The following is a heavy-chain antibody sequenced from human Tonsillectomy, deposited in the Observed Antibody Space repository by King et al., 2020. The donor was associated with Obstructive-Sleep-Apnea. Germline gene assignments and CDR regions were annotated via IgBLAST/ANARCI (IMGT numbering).Heavy chain of an antibody. CDR2: IRYDGSNK. CDR1: GFTFSSYG. J-gene: IGHJ3*02. CDR3: AKILRYYYDSSAEKGAFDI. Sequence: VQLVESGGGVVQPGRSLRLSCAASGFTFSSYGMHWVRQAPGKGLEWVAFIRYDGSNKYYADSVKGRFTISRDNSKNTLYLQMNSLRAEDTAVYYCAKILRYYYDSSAEKGAFDIWGHGTMVTVSS. V-gene: IGHV3-30*02. D-gene: IGHD3-22*01.